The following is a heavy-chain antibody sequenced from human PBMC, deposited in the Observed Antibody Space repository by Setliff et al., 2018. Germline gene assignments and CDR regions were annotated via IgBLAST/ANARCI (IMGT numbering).Heavy chain of an antibody. CDR3: ARGGVLGTGDFDY. CDR2: TYYIGAT. V-gene: IGHV4-59*11. Sequence: SETLSLTCTVSGASISTHYWSWIRQPPGKGLEWIGHTYYIGATNYNPSLKGRVTISVDTSKNQVSLKMNFVTAADTAVYYCARGGVLGTGDFDYWVPETLLVTVSS. J-gene: IGHJ4*03. D-gene: IGHD3-16*01. CDR1: GASISTHY.